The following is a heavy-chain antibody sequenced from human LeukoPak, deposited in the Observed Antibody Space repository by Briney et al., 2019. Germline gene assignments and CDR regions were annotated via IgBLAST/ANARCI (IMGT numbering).Heavy chain of an antibody. CDR3: ARGQVSPLRFLEWLASGYYGMDV. Sequence: GASVKVSCKASGYTFTSYDINWVRQATGQGLEWMGWMNPNSGNTGYAQKFQGRVTMTRNTSISTAYMELSSLRSEDTAVYYCARGQVSPLRFLEWLASGYYGMDVWGQGTTVTVSS. CDR2: MNPNSGNT. D-gene: IGHD3-3*01. CDR1: GYTFTSYD. J-gene: IGHJ6*02. V-gene: IGHV1-8*01.